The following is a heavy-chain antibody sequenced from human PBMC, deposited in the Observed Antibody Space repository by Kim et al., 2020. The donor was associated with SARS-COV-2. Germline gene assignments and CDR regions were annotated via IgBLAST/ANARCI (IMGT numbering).Heavy chain of an antibody. D-gene: IGHD1-1*01. V-gene: IGHV1-18*04. J-gene: IGHJ4*02. Sequence: ASVKVSCKASGYTFTSYGISWVRQAPGQGLEWMGWISAYNGNTNYAQKLQGRVTMTTDTSTSTAYMELRSLRSDDTAVYYCARDVWNPLDYYFDYWGQGTLVTVSS. CDR1: GYTFTSYG. CDR2: ISAYNGNT. CDR3: ARDVWNPLDYYFDY.